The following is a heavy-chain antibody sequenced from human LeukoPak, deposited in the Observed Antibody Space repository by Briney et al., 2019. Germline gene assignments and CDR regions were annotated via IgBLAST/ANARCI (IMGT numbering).Heavy chain of an antibody. D-gene: IGHD2-2*01. J-gene: IGHJ5*02. CDR3: ARVFLGCSSTSCQNWFDP. CDR1: GFTFSSYL. V-gene: IGHV3-74*01. CDR2: INSDGSST. Sequence: GGSLRLSCAASGFTFSSYLMHWVRQAPGKGLVWVSRINSDGSSTSYADSVKGRFTISRDNAKNTLYLQMNSLRAEDTAVYYCARVFLGCSSTSCQNWFDPWGQGTLVTVSS.